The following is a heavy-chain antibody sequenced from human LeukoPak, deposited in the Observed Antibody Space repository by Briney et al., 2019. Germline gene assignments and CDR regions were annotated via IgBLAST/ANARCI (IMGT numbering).Heavy chain of an antibody. J-gene: IGHJ4*02. V-gene: IGHV3-21*01. CDR2: ITSSSSYI. Sequence: PGGSLRLSCAASGFTFSSYGMNWVRQAPGKGLEWVSSITSSSSYIYYADSVKGRFTISRDNAKNSLYLQMNSLRAEDTAVYYCAPRWLQLGWGQGTLVTVSS. CDR1: GFTFSSYG. CDR3: APRWLQLG. D-gene: IGHD5-24*01.